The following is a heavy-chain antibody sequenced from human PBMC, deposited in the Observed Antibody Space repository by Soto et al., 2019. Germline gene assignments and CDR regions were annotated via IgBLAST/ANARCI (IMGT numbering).Heavy chain of an antibody. Sequence: QVQLVESGGGVVQPGSSLRLSCAASGFSFSNYDIHWVRQAPGKGLEWVALIWYDGSDKNYVDSVKGRFTISRDNSKSTLYLQMNSLRVEDTAVYYCARRHGYNYDYWGQGTLVTVSS. D-gene: IGHD5-12*01. V-gene: IGHV3-33*01. CDR1: GFSFSNYD. CDR3: ARRHGYNYDY. CDR2: IWYDGSDK. J-gene: IGHJ4*02.